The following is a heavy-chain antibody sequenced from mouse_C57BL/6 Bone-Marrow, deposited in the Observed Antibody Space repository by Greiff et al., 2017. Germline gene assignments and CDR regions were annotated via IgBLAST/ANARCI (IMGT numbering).Heavy chain of an antibody. D-gene: IGHD1-1*01. J-gene: IGHJ3*01. Sequence: QVQLQQPGAELVMPGASVKLSCKASGYTFTSYWMHWVKQRPGPGLEWIGEIDPSDSYTNYNQKFKGKSTLTVDKSSSTAYMQLSSLTSEDSAVYYCAREIYYYGSSPPWFAYWGQGTLVTVSA. CDR1: GYTFTSYW. CDR3: AREIYYYGSSPPWFAY. CDR2: IDPSDSYT. V-gene: IGHV1-69*01.